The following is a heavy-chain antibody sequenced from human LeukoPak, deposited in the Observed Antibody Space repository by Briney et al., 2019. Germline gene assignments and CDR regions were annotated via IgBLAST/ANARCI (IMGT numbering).Heavy chain of an antibody. V-gene: IGHV1-2*02. CDR1: GYTFIDYY. CDR3: AVVVTSYFDY. CDR2: INPKTGGT. J-gene: IGHJ4*02. D-gene: IGHD2-21*02. Sequence: ASVKVSCKASGYTFIDYYMHWVRQAPGQGLEWMGWINPKTGGTNYARKFQGRVTMTRDTSSNTAYMELSWLRSDDTAFYYCAVVVTSYFDYWGQGTLVAVSS.